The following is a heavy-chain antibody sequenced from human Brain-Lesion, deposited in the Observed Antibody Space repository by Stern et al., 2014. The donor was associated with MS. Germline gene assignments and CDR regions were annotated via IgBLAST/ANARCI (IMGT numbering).Heavy chain of an antibody. J-gene: IGHJ5*02. V-gene: IGHV4-61*02. CDR2: IHDSGST. Sequence: VQLVESGPGLVKPSQTLSLTCTVSGGSISSSGYYWSWIRQPADKGLEWIGRIHDSGSTYYNPSLKSRVTLSKDTAKNQFSLKLTSVTAADTAVYYCVTTRWDLFTWNWFDPWGQGTLVTVSS. CDR3: VTTRWDLFTWNWFDP. D-gene: IGHD1-26*01. CDR1: GGSISSSGYY.